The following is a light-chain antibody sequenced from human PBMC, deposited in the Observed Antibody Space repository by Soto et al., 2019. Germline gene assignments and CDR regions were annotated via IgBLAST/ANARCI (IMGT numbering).Light chain of an antibody. CDR1: SSDVGGYNY. CDR3: SSYTSGNTLVL. Sequence: QSALTQPASVSGSPGQSITISCTGTSSDVGGYNYVSWYQQHPGKAPKLMIYDVSKRPSGVSNRFSGSKSGNTASLTISGLRAEDEADYYCSSYTSGNTLVLFGGGTKVTVL. CDR2: DVS. V-gene: IGLV2-14*03. J-gene: IGLJ2*01.